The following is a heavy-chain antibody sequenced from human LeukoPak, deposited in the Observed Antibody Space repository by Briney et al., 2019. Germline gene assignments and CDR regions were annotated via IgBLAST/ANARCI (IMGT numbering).Heavy chain of an antibody. V-gene: IGHV4-59*01. CDR2: IYYSGIT. J-gene: IGHJ3*02. CDR3: ARAGRWEGRPHAFDI. Sequence: ETSETLSLTCTVSGGSISSYYWNWIRQPPGKGLEWIGYIYYSGITNYNPSLKSRVTISVDTSKSQFSLKLSSVTAADTALYYCARAGRWEGRPHAFDIWGQGTMVTVSS. D-gene: IGHD1-26*01. CDR1: GGSISSYY.